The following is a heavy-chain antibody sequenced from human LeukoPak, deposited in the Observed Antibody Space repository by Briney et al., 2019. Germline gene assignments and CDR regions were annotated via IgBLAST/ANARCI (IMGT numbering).Heavy chain of an antibody. Sequence: QPGGSQRLSCAASGFTFSSYAMSWVRQAPGKGLEWVSAISGSGGSTYYADSVKGRFTISRDNSKNTLYLQMNSLRAEDTAVYYCAKGMFGSGWYGDDYWGQGTLVTVSS. CDR3: AKGMFGSGWYGDDY. D-gene: IGHD6-19*01. CDR2: ISGSGGST. CDR1: GFTFSSYA. V-gene: IGHV3-23*01. J-gene: IGHJ4*02.